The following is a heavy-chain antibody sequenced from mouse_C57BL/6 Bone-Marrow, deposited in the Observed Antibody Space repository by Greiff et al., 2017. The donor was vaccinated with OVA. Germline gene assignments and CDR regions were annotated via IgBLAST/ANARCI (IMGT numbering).Heavy chain of an antibody. Sequence: VESGGDLVKPGGSLKLSCAASGFTFSSYGMSWVRQTPDKRLEWVATISSGGSYTYYPDSVKGRFTISRDNAKNTLYLQMSSLKSEDTAMYYCARTYYSNYGFAYWGQGTLVTVSA. CDR1: GFTFSSYG. CDR2: ISSGGSYT. J-gene: IGHJ3*01. D-gene: IGHD2-5*01. CDR3: ARTYYSNYGFAY. V-gene: IGHV5-6*01.